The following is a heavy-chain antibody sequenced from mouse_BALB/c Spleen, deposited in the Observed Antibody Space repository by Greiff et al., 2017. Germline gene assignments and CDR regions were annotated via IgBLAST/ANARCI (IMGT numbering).Heavy chain of an antibody. J-gene: IGHJ1*01. Sequence: VHLVESGPGLVQPSQSLSITCTVSGFSLTSYGVHWVRQSPGKGLEWLGVIWSGGSTDYNAAFISRLSISKDNSKSQVFFKMNSLQANDTAIYYCARTGSNSHWYFDVWGAGTTVTVSS. CDR2: IWSGGST. D-gene: IGHD1-1*01. V-gene: IGHV2-2*02. CDR3: ARTGSNSHWYFDV. CDR1: GFSLTSYG.